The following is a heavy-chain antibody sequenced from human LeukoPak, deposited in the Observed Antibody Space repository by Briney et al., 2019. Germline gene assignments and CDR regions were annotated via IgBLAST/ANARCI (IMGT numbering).Heavy chain of an antibody. CDR1: GGSVSTYY. CDR2: IYYSGNS. D-gene: IGHD3-22*01. CDR3: AGLGASGNGYLSWFDP. V-gene: IGHV4-59*02. J-gene: IGHJ5*02. Sequence: SETLSLTCTVSGGSVSTYYWSWIRQPPGKGLEWIGYIYYSGNSNYNPSLKSRVTISVDTSKNQFSLKLSSVTAADTAVYYCAGLGASGNGYLSWFDPWGQGTLVTVSS.